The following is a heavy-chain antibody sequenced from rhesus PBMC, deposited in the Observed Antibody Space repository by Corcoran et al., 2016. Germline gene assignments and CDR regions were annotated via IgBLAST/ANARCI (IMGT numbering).Heavy chain of an antibody. CDR1: GGSISSSY. J-gene: IGHJ4*01. CDR2: IYGSGSST. CDR3: ARDVAAAGTGSPY. D-gene: IGHD6-25*01. V-gene: IGHV4-169*02. Sequence: QLQLQESGPGLVKPSETLSVTCAVSGGSISSSYWSWIRQAPGKGLEWIGYIYGSGSSTNYNPSLKSRVTLSVDTSKNQLCLKLSSVTTADTAVYYCARDVAAAGTGSPYWGQGVLVTVSS.